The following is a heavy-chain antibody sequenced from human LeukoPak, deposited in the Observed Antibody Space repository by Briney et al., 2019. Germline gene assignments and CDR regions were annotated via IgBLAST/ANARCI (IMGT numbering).Heavy chain of an antibody. D-gene: IGHD1-1*01. CDR3: ARENVTSPYYYYGMDV. J-gene: IGHJ6*02. Sequence: QSGGSLRLSCAAYGFTFSSYGMHWVRQPPGKGLEWVAVIWYDGSNKYYADSVKGRFTISRDNSKNTLYLQMNSLRAEDTAVYYCARENVTSPYYYYGMDVWGQGTRVTVS. V-gene: IGHV3-33*01. CDR1: GFTFSSYG. CDR2: IWYDGSNK.